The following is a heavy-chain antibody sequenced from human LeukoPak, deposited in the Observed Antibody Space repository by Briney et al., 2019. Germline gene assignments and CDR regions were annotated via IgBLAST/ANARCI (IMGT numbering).Heavy chain of an antibody. CDR1: GGTFTSYA. CDR3: ARARLGSSASADC. J-gene: IGHJ4*02. Sequence: SVKVSCKASGGTFTSYAVSWVRQAPGQGLEWMGGIIPIFGTAHYAQKFQGRVTMTRDTSTSTVYMEVSSLRSEDTAVYYCARARLGSSASADCWGQGTLVTVSS. D-gene: IGHD6-19*01. CDR2: IIPIFGTA. V-gene: IGHV1-69*05.